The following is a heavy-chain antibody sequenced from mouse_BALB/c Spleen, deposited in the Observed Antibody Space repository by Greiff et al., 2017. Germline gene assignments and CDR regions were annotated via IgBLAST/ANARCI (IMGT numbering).Heavy chain of an antibody. CDR3: ARQGAGNDWYFDV. V-gene: IGHV5-9-3*01. CDR2: ISSGGSYT. CDR1: GFTFSSYA. J-gene: IGHJ1*01. D-gene: IGHD3-3*01. Sequence: EVKVVESGGGLVKPGGSLKLSCAASGFTFSSYAMSWVRQTPEKRLEWVATISSGGSYTYYPDSVKGRFTISRDNAKNTLYLQMSSLRSEDTAMYYCARQGAGNDWYFDVWGAGTTVTVSS.